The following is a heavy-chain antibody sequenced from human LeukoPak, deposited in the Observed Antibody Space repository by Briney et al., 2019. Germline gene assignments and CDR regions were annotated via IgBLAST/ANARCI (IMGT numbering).Heavy chain of an antibody. V-gene: IGHV4-39*07. CDR1: GGSISSSTYY. Sequence: SETLSLTCTVSGGSISSSTYYWGWIRQPPGTGLEWIGSIFYSGRTYYNPSLKSRVTMSVDTSKNQFSLRLSSVNAADTAVYYCARAVSPKDTAMVDYWGQGTLVTVSS. D-gene: IGHD5-18*01. CDR2: IFYSGRT. CDR3: ARAVSPKDTAMVDY. J-gene: IGHJ4*02.